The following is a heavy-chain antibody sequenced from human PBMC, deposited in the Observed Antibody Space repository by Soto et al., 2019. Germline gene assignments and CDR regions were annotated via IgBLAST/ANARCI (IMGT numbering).Heavy chain of an antibody. CDR3: ARHGTLLIDY. CDR2: IYYSGST. Sequence: SETLSLTCTVSGGSISSSIYYWGWILQPPGKGLEWIGSIYYSGSTYYTPPPKSRVTISVDTSKNHFSLKLSSVTAADTAVYYCARHGTLLIDYWGQGTLVTVSS. CDR1: GGSISSSIYY. J-gene: IGHJ4*02. D-gene: IGHD1-26*01. V-gene: IGHV4-39*01.